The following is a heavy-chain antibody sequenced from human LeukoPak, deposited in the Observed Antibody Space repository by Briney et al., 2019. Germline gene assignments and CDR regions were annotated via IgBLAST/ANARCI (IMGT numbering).Heavy chain of an antibody. CDR3: ARGYYDFRSGYYSYYYYMDV. CDR2: IKQDGSEK. J-gene: IGHJ6*03. V-gene: IGHV3-7*01. CDR1: GFIFSSYW. D-gene: IGHD3-3*01. Sequence: PGGSLRLSCAASGFIFSSYWRSWVRQAPGKGLEWVANIKQDGSEKYYVDSVKGRFTISRDNAKKSVYVQMNSLRVEDTAVYYCARGYYDFRSGYYSYYYYMDVWGKGTTVTVSS.